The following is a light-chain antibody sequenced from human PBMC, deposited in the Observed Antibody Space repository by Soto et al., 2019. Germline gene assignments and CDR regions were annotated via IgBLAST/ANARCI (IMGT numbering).Light chain of an antibody. V-gene: IGLV2-14*01. CDR3: SSYTTTYTVV. CDR1: SSDVGGYTY. Sequence: QAVVTQPASVSGSPGQSITISCTGTSSDVGGYTYVSWYQQHPGRAPKLMIYEVSNRPSGVSNRFSGSKSGNTASLTISGLQAADEADYYCSSYTTTYTVVFGGGTKLTVL. CDR2: EVS. J-gene: IGLJ2*01.